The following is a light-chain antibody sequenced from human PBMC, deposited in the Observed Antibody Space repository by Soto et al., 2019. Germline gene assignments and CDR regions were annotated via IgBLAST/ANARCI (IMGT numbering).Light chain of an antibody. Sequence: DIQMTQSPSTLSASVGDRVTITCRASQSISSWLAWYQQKTGKAPKLLIYNASSLESGVPSRFSGSGSGTEFTLTISSLQSDDFATYYCQQYNSYPVTLGGGTKVEIK. V-gene: IGKV1-5*03. CDR3: QQYNSYPVT. CDR1: QSISSW. J-gene: IGKJ4*01. CDR2: NAS.